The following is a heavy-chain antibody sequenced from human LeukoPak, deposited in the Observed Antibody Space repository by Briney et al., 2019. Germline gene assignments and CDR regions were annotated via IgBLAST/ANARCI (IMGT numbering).Heavy chain of an antibody. CDR1: GGSFSGYY. CDR3: ASVHSSSSNFDY. Sequence: SETLSLTCAVYGGSFSGYYWSWIRQPPGKGLEWIGEINHSGSTNYNPSLKSRVTISVDTSKNQFSLKLSSVTAADTAVYHCASVHSSSSNFDYWGQGTLVTVSS. CDR2: INHSGST. J-gene: IGHJ4*02. D-gene: IGHD6-6*01. V-gene: IGHV4-34*01.